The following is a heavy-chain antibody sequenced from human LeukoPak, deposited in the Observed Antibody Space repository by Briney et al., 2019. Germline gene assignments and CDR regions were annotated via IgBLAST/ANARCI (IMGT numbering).Heavy chain of an antibody. CDR2: IYYSGST. V-gene: IGHV4-39*01. Sequence: PSETLSLTCTVSGGSISSSSYYWGWIRQPPGKGLEWIGSIYYSGSTYYNPSLKSRVTISVDTSRNQFSLKLSSVTAADTSVFYCARRLSSSSNPFDIWGQGTMVTVSS. D-gene: IGHD6-6*01. CDR3: ARRLSSSSNPFDI. J-gene: IGHJ3*02. CDR1: GGSISSSSYY.